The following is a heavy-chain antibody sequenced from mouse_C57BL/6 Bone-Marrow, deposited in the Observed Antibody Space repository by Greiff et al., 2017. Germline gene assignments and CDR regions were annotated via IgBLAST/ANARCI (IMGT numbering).Heavy chain of an antibody. CDR2: IHPSDSDT. CDR1: GYTFTSYW. J-gene: IGHJ4*01. V-gene: IGHV1-74*01. Sequence: QVQLKQPGAELVKPGASVKVSCKASGYTFTSYWMHWVKQRPGQGLEWIGRIHPSDSDTNYNQKFKGKATLTVDKSSSTAYMQLSSLTSEDSAVYYCAIDLWLRRGGYYYAMDYWGQGTSVTVSS. CDR3: AIDLWLRRGGYYYAMDY. D-gene: IGHD2-2*01.